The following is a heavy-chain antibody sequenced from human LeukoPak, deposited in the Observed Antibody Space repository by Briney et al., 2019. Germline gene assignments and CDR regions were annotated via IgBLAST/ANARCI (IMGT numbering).Heavy chain of an antibody. V-gene: IGHV3-7*01. D-gene: IGHD3-22*01. CDR1: GFTFSTYW. Sequence: GGSLRLSCAASGFTFSTYWMSWVRQATGKGLEWVANIKQDGSEKHYVDSVKGRFTISRDNAKNSLYLQMNSLRAEDTAVYYCARDYYDSSGYYSPLFDYWGQGTLVTVSS. CDR2: IKQDGSEK. CDR3: ARDYYDSSGYYSPLFDY. J-gene: IGHJ4*02.